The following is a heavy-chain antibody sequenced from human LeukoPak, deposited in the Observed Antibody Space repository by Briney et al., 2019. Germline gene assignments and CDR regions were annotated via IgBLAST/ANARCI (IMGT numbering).Heavy chain of an antibody. V-gene: IGHV3-23*01. CDR3: AKDVGYYDRSGDDAFDI. CDR2: ISGSGGST. Sequence: GGSLRLSCAASGFTFSSYAMSWVRHAPGKGLEWVSAISGSGGSTYYADSVEGRFTISRDNSKNTLYLQMNSPRAEDTAAYYCAKDVGYYDRSGDDAFDIWGQGTMVTVSS. J-gene: IGHJ3*02. CDR1: GFTFSSYA. D-gene: IGHD3-22*01.